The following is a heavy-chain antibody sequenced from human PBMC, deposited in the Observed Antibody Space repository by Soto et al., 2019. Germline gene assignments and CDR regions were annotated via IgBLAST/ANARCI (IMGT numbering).Heavy chain of an antibody. V-gene: IGHV3-23*01. J-gene: IGHJ6*02. CDR2: ISGSGGST. Sequence: GGSLRLSCAASGFTFSSYAMSWVRQAPGKGLEWVSAISGSGGSTYYADSVKGRFTISRDNSKNTLYLQMNSLRAEDTAVYYCAKAQQQLADYYYGMDVWGQGTTVTVSS. D-gene: IGHD6-13*01. CDR3: AKAQQQLADYYYGMDV. CDR1: GFTFSSYA.